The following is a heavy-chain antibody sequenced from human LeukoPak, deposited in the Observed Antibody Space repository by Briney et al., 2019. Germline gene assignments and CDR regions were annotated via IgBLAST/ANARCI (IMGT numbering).Heavy chain of an antibody. V-gene: IGHV3-30*18. CDR2: ISYDGSNK. CDR3: AKESDYYDSSGRGYYYGMDV. Sequence: GGSLRLSCAASGFTFSSYGMHWVRQAPGKGLEWVAVISYDGSNKYYADSVKGRFTISRDNSKNTLYLQMNSLRAEDTAVYYCAKESDYYDSSGRGYYYGMDVWGQGTAVTVSS. D-gene: IGHD3-22*01. J-gene: IGHJ6*02. CDR1: GFTFSSYG.